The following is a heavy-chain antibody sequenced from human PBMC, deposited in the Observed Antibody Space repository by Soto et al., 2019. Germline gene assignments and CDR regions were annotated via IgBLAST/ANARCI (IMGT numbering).Heavy chain of an antibody. CDR3: ARARGDFWSGYNPNFDY. CDR1: GYTFTSYV. D-gene: IGHD3-3*01. Sequence: QVQLVQSGAEVKKPGASVKVSCKASGYTFTSYVISWVRQDPGQGLEWMGWISAYNVNTNYAQKLQGRVTMTTDPSTSTAYMELRSLRSDDTSVYYCARARGDFWSGYNPNFDYWCQGTLVTVSS. CDR2: ISAYNVNT. J-gene: IGHJ4*02. V-gene: IGHV1-18*01.